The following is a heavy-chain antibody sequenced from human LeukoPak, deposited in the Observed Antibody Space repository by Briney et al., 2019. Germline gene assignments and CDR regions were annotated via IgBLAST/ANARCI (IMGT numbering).Heavy chain of an antibody. V-gene: IGHV3-23*01. CDR1: GFSVSSNY. CDR2: ISRSGEST. J-gene: IGHJ4*02. CDR3: AKDYAVGSIDY. Sequence: PGGSLRLSCAASGFSVSSNYMSWIRQAPGKGLEWVSSISRSGESTFYADSVRGRFIISRDNSKNTVSLQMESLRAEDTALYYCAKDYAVGSIDYWGQGTLVTVSS. D-gene: IGHD3-16*01.